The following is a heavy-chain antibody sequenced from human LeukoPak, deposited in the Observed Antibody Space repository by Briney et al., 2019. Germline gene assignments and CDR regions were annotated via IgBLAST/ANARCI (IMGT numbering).Heavy chain of an antibody. V-gene: IGHV3-21*01. J-gene: IGHJ4*02. CDR2: ISSSSSYI. CDR3: ASELVSSIVVVTAMGYFDY. Sequence: GGSLRLSCAASGFTFSSYSMNWVRQAPGKGLEWVSSISSSSSYIYYADSVKGRFTISRDNAKNSLYLQMNSLRAEDTAVYYCASELVSSIVVVTAMGYFDYWGQGTLVTVSS. D-gene: IGHD2-21*02. CDR1: GFTFSSYS.